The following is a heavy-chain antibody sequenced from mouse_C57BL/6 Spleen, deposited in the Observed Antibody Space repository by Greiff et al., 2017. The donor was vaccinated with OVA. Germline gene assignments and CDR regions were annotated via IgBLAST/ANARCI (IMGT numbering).Heavy chain of an antibody. V-gene: IGHV1-76*01. J-gene: IGHJ2*01. CDR3: AREGALDY. D-gene: IGHD3-1*01. Sequence: VQLQQSGAELVRPGASVKLSCKASGYTFTDYYINWVKQRPGQGLEWIARIYPGSGNTYYNEKFKGKATLTAEKSSSTAYMQLSSLTSEDSAVYFCAREGALDYWGQGTTLTVSS. CDR1: GYTFTDYY. CDR2: IYPGSGNT.